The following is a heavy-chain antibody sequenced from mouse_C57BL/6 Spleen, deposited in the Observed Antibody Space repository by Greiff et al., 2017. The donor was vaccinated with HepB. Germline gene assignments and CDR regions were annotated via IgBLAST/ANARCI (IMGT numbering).Heavy chain of an antibody. D-gene: IGHD1-1*01. Sequence: QVQLKESGPGLVQPSQSLSITCTVSGFSLTSYGVHWVRQSPGKGLEWLGVIWSGGSTDYNAAFISRLSISKDNSKSQVFFKMNSLQADDTATYYCASGSTVPFAYWGQGTLVTVSA. CDR3: ASGSTVPFAY. V-gene: IGHV2-2*01. CDR1: GFSLTSYG. CDR2: IWSGGST. J-gene: IGHJ3*01.